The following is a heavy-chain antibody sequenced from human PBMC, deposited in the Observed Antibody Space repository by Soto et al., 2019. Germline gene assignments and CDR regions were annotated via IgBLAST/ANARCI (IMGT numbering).Heavy chain of an antibody. CDR1: GGSISSGGYY. D-gene: IGHD2-8*01. Sequence: SETLSLTCTVSGGSISSGGYYWSWIRQHPGKGLQWIGYIYYSGSTYYNPSLKSRVTISVDTSKNQFSLKLSSVTAADTAVYYCAREVMVHAILRPSERSMDVCGEGTTVTVSS. CDR2: IYYSGST. CDR3: AREVMVHAILRPSERSMDV. V-gene: IGHV4-31*03. J-gene: IGHJ6*04.